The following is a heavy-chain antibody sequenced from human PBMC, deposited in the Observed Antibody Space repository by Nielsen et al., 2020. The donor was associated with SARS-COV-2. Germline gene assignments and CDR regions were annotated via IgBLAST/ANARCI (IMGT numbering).Heavy chain of an antibody. Sequence: ASVKVSCKVSGYTLTELSMHWVRQAPGQGLEWMGIINPSGGSTSYAQKFQGRVTMTRDTSTSTVYMELSSLRSEDTAVYYCARAKHAPYYDILTGGTLYYYYGMDVWGQGTTVTVSS. V-gene: IGHV1-46*01. D-gene: IGHD3-9*01. CDR3: ARAKHAPYYDILTGGTLYYYYGMDV. J-gene: IGHJ6*02. CDR2: INPSGGST. CDR1: GYTLTELS.